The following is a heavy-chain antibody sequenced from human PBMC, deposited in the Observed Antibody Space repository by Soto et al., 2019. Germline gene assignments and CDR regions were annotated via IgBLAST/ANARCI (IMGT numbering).Heavy chain of an antibody. J-gene: IGHJ2*01. CDR3: FSSRRRHTTLAPGLGIPAEPLFDL. V-gene: IGHV3-30*03. CDR2: ITYDGSNK. Sequence: PGKGLEWVAVITYDGSNKYYADSVKGRFTISRDNSKNTLYLQMHSLRAEDTVVYFFFSSRRRHTTLAPGLGIPAEPLFDL. D-gene: IGHD3-9*01.